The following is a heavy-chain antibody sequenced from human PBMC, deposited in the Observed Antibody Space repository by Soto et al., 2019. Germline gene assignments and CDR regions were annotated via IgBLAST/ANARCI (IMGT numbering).Heavy chain of an antibody. J-gene: IGHJ6*02. CDR1: GFTFSNAC. D-gene: IGHD3-3*01. Sequence: EVQLVESGGGLVKPGGSLRLSCAASGFTFSNACMNWVRQAPGKGLEWVGRIKSKTDGGTTDYAAPVKGRFTISRDDSQNTLYPQMNSLRTEDTALYYCTTLKGIDFWSATYGMDVWGQGTTVTVSS. CDR3: TTLKGIDFWSATYGMDV. CDR2: IKSKTDGGTT. V-gene: IGHV3-15*07.